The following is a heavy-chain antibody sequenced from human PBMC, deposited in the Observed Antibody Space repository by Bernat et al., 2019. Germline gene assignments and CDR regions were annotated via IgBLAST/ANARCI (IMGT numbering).Heavy chain of an antibody. J-gene: IGHJ3*02. CDR1: GDRVPSNSAA. D-gene: IGHD5-18*01. CDR3: ALGIHDAFDI. Sequence: QVQLQPSGPGLVKPSQTLSLTCAISGDRVPSNSAAWNWIRQSPSRGLEWLGRTFYTSKWFNDYAASVKSRITVNADTSKNQFSLHMKSVTPEDTAIYYCALGIHDAFDIWGQGTMVTVSS. V-gene: IGHV6-1*01. CDR2: TFYTSKWFN.